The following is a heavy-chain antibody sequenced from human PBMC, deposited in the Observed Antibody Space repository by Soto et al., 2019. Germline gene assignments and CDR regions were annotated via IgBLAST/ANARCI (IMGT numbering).Heavy chain of an antibody. CDR3: ARVATPIDY. Sequence: QVQLVQSGAEVKKPGASVKVSCKASGYTFTNFGISWVRQAPGQGLEWMGWISAYNGNTNYAQKFQGRVTMTTATSTSTAYMGVRSVRFAVTDVYYGARVATPIDYWGQGTLVTVSS. CDR2: ISAYNGNT. CDR1: GYTFTNFG. D-gene: IGHD2-15*01. J-gene: IGHJ4*02. V-gene: IGHV1-18*01.